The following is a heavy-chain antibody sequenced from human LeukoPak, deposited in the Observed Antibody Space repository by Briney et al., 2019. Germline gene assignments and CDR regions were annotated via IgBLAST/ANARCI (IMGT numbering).Heavy chain of an antibody. Sequence: SQTLSLTCTVSGGSSSSGDYYWSWIRQPPGKGLEWIGYIYYSGSTYYNPSLKSRVTISVDTSKNQFSLKLSSVTAADTAVYYCARSKGYSYAYDYWGQEPWSPSPQ. V-gene: IGHV4-30-4*01. CDR3: ARSKGYSYAYDY. J-gene: IGHJ4*01. D-gene: IGHD5-18*01. CDR2: IYYSGST. CDR1: GGSSSSGDYY.